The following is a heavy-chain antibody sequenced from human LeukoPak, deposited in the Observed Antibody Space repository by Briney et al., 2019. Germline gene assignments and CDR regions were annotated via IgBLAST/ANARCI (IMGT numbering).Heavy chain of an antibody. J-gene: IGHJ4*02. D-gene: IGHD6-13*01. Sequence: GRSLTLSCAASVFSFSTYGMHWVRQAPGKGVEWVAFIWYDGSNEYYADSVNGRFTISRDRANNTLYLQLNSLRAEDTAVYYCARPAYSSSWYRYYWVQGTLVTVSS. CDR1: VFSFSTYG. CDR2: IWYDGSNE. CDR3: ARPAYSSSWYRYY. V-gene: IGHV3-33*01.